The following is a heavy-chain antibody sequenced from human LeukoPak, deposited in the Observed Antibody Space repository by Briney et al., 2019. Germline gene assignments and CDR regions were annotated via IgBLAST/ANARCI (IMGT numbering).Heavy chain of an antibody. V-gene: IGHV3-48*02. D-gene: IGHD2-2*01. Sequence: QPGRSLRLSCAASGFTFSSYSMNWVRQAPGKGLEWVSYISSSSSTIYYADSVKGRFTISRDNAKNSLYLQMNSLRDEDTAVYYCAGGDCSSTSCYVLDYWGQGTLVTVSS. CDR2: ISSSSSTI. CDR3: AGGDCSSTSCYVLDY. J-gene: IGHJ4*02. CDR1: GFTFSSYS.